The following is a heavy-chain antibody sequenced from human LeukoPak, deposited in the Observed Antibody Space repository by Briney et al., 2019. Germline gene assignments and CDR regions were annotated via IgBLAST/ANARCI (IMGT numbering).Heavy chain of an antibody. CDR3: ARGGTPFQYSGSYYDY. CDR1: GFTFDDYG. V-gene: IGHV3-20*04. CDR2: INWNGGST. D-gene: IGHD1-26*01. Sequence: GGSLRLSCAVSGFTFDDYGMSWVRQAPGKGLEWVSGINWNGGSTGYADSVKGRFTISRDNAKNSLYLQMNSLRAEDTALYYCARGGTPFQYSGSYYDYWGQGTLVTVSS. J-gene: IGHJ4*02.